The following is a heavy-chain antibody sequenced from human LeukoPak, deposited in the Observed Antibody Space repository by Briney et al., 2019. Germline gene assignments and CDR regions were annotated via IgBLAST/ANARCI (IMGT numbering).Heavy chain of an antibody. CDR1: GLTFSSYA. CDR2: ISGSGGSA. J-gene: IGHJ4*02. Sequence: GGSLRLSCAASGLTFSSYAMSWVRQAPGKGLEWVSAISGSGGSAYYADSVKGRFTISRDNSKNTLYLQMSSLRAEDTAVYYCAKAPGWFDYWGQGTLVTVSS. D-gene: IGHD6-19*01. CDR3: AKAPGWFDY. V-gene: IGHV3-23*01.